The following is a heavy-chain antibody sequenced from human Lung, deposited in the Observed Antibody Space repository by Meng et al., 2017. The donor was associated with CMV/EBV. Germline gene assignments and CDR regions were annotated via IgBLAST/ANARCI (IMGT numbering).Heavy chain of an antibody. CDR1: GFTFSRFA. CDR3: ARDGLDYSSTWSYNYFDY. CDR2: ISKDGSNK. Sequence: XCTSPGFTFSRFALHWVRQAPGKGLEWVAIISKDGSNKYYADSVKGRFTISRDNSKNALYLRMNSLRLEDTAVYYCARDGLDYSSTWSYNYFDYWXQGTXVTVSS. D-gene: IGHD6-13*01. J-gene: IGHJ4*02. V-gene: IGHV3-30-3*01.